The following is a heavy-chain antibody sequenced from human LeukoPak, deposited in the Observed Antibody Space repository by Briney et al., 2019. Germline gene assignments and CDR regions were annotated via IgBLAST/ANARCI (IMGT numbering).Heavy chain of an antibody. Sequence: SVNVSCKASGGTFSSYAISWMRQAPGQGLEWMGGIIPIFGTANYAQKFQGRVTITTDESTSTAYMELSSLRSEGTAVYYCARKGGSGFDYWGQGTLVTVSS. D-gene: IGHD3-16*01. CDR1: GGTFSSYA. CDR3: ARKGGSGFDY. J-gene: IGHJ4*02. V-gene: IGHV1-69*05. CDR2: IIPIFGTA.